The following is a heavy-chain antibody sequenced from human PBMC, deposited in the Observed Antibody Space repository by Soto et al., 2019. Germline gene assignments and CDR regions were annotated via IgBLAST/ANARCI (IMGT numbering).Heavy chain of an antibody. CDR2: ISSSSSYI. D-gene: IGHD2-21*01. V-gene: IGHV3-21*01. J-gene: IGHJ6*03. CDR1: GFTFSSYS. Sequence: EVQLVESGGGLVKPGGSLRLSWAASGFTFSSYSMNWVRQAPGKGLEWVSSISSSSSYIYYADSVKGRFTISRDNAKNSLYLQMNSLRAEDTAVYYCARVGFLGNYYYYMDVWGKGTTVTVSS. CDR3: ARVGFLGNYYYYMDV.